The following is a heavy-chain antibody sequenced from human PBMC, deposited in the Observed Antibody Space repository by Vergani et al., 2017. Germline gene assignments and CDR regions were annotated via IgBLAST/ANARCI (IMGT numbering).Heavy chain of an antibody. CDR1: GFTFSSYS. J-gene: IGHJ4*02. Sequence: VQLVESGGGLVKPGGSLRLSCAASGFTFSSYSMNWVRQAPGKGLEWVSSISSSSSYIYYADSVKGRFTISRDNAKNSLYLQMNSLRAEDTAVYYCARDRITMVRGVIDYWGQGTLVTVSS. CDR3: ARDRITMVRGVIDY. CDR2: ISSSSSYI. V-gene: IGHV3-21*01. D-gene: IGHD3-10*01.